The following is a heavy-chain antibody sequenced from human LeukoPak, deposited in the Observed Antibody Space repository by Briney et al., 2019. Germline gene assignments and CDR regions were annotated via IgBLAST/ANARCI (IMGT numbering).Heavy chain of an antibody. J-gene: IGHJ2*01. V-gene: IGHV1-8*01. CDR1: GYTFTSYD. Sequence: ASVKVSCKAAGYTFTSYDINWVRQAPGQGLEWMGWMNPTSGNTGYAQKFQGRVTMTRDASIATAYMELSSLTSEDTALYYCTRMRGYTYGYWYLDLWRRDTRVIVLS. CDR2: MNPTSGNT. D-gene: IGHD5-18*01. CDR3: TRMRGYTYGYWYLDL.